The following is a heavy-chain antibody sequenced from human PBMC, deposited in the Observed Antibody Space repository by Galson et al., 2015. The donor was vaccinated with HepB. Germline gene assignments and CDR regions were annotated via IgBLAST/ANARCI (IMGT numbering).Heavy chain of an antibody. CDR1: GYTFTSYG. D-gene: IGHD2-21*02. Sequence: SVKVSCKASGYTFTSYGISWVRQAPGQGLEWMGWISAYNGNTNYAQKLQGRVTMTTDTSTSTAYMELRSLRSDDTAVYYCARVGAYCGGDCYLHPGSSNFDYWGQGTLVTVSS. V-gene: IGHV1-18*01. CDR2: ISAYNGNT. J-gene: IGHJ4*02. CDR3: ARVGAYCGGDCYLHPGSSNFDY.